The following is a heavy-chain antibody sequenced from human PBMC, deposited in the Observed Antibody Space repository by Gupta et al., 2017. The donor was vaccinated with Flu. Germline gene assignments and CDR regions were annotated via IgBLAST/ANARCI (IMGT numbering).Heavy chain of an antibody. V-gene: IGHV3-30*18. Sequence: QVQLMESGGGVVKPGRSLRLSCAASGFTFNNYGMHWVRQAPGKGLEWVAVISYDGNKDYFADSVKGRFTISRDNSRNTLDLQMSSLRVEDTAVYYCAKDLGVGTTTTDAFDFWGQGTLVTVSS. CDR1: GFTFNNYG. CDR3: AKDLGVGTTTTDAFDF. D-gene: IGHD1-26*01. CDR2: ISYDGNKD. J-gene: IGHJ3*01.